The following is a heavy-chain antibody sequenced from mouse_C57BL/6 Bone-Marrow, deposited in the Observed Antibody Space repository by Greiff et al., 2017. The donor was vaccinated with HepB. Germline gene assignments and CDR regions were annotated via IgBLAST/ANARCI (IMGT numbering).Heavy chain of an antibody. CDR3: ARNTGSFYAMDY. CDR1: GFSLTSYG. CDR2: IWSGGST. Sequence: QVQLQQPGPGLVQPSQSLSITCTVSGFSLTSYGVHWVRQSPGKGLEWLGVIWSGGSTDYNAAFISRLSIIKDNSKSQVFFKMNSLQADDTAIYYCARNTGSFYAMDYWGQGTLVTVSS. J-gene: IGHJ4*01. V-gene: IGHV2-2*01. D-gene: IGHD1-1*01.